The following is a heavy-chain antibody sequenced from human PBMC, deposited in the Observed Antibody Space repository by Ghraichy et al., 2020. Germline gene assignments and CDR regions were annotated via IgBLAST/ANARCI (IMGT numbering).Heavy chain of an antibody. CDR3: ASEFWSGYYFGGLLGEPRET. CDR1: GFTFSSYS. D-gene: IGHD3-3*01. V-gene: IGHV3-21*01. Sequence: GGSLRLSCAASGFTFSSYSMNWVRQAPGKGLEWVSSISSSSSYIYYADSVKGRFTISRDNAKNSLYLQMNSLRAEDTAVYYCASEFWSGYYFGGLLGEPRETWGQGTLVTVSS. J-gene: IGHJ5*02. CDR2: ISSSSSYI.